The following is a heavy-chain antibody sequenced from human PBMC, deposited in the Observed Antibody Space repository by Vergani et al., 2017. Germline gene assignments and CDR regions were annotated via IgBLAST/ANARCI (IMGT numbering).Heavy chain of an antibody. J-gene: IGHJ5*01. CDR3: ARWGNEKRLDS. CDR1: GFTFSSHG. D-gene: IGHD1-1*01. V-gene: IGHV3-33*01. Sequence: QVQLVESEGGVVQPGRSLTLSCVASGFTFSSHGMHWVRQAPGKGLEWVAVIWYDGSNKYYGDSVKRRFTISRENSKNTLYLQMNSLRVEDTAVYYCARWGNEKRLDSGGKGTLVTVSS. CDR2: IWYDGSNK.